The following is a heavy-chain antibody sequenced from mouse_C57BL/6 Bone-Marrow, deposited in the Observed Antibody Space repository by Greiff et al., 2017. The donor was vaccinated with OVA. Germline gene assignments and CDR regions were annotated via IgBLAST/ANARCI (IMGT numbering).Heavy chain of an antibody. J-gene: IGHJ3*01. CDR1: GYSFTGYY. D-gene: IGHD2-5*01. Sequence: EVQLQQSGPELVKPGASVKLSCKASGYSFTGYYMNWVKQSPEKSLEWIGEINPSTGGTTYNQKFKAKATLTVDKSSSTAYMPLKSLTSEDSAVDYCANSNYGADWGQGTLVTVSA. V-gene: IGHV1-42*01. CDR2: INPSTGGT. CDR3: ANSNYGAD.